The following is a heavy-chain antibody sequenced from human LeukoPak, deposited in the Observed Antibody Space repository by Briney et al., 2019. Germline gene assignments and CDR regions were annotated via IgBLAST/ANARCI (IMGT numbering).Heavy chain of an antibody. CDR1: GGTFSSYA. D-gene: IGHD6-13*01. Sequence: SVKVSCKASGGTFSSYAISWVRQAPGQGLEWMGGIIPIFGTANYAQKFQGRVTITTDESTSTAYMELSSLRSEDTAVYYCATGYSSSWYEAFDIWGQGTTVTVSS. J-gene: IGHJ3*02. CDR2: IIPIFGTA. CDR3: ATGYSSSWYEAFDI. V-gene: IGHV1-69*05.